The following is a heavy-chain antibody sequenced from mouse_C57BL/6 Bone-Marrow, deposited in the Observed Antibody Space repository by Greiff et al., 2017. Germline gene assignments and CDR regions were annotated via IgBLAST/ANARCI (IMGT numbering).Heavy chain of an antibody. D-gene: IGHD3-3*01. Sequence: QVHVKQSGAELARPGASVKLSCKASGYTFTSYGISWVKQRTGQGLEWIGEIYPRSGNTYYNEKFKGKATLTADKSSSTAYMELRSLTSEDSAVYVCARNKGAWFAYWGQGTLVTVSA. CDR1: GYTFTSYG. V-gene: IGHV1-81*01. CDR3: ARNKGAWFAY. J-gene: IGHJ3*01. CDR2: IYPRSGNT.